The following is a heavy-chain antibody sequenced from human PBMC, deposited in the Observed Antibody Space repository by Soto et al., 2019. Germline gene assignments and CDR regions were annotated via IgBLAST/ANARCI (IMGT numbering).Heavy chain of an antibody. D-gene: IGHD1-20*01. J-gene: IGHJ4*02. CDR1: GGTFSSYA. CDR3: ARRYNWNDGTFHFDY. V-gene: IGHV1-69*12. Sequence: QVQLVQSGAEVKKPGSSVKVSCKASGGTFSSYAISWVRQAPGQGLEWMGGIIPIFGTANYAQKFQGRVTITADEATSTAYMELSSLRSEDTAVYYCARRYNWNDGTFHFDYWGQGTLVTVSS. CDR2: IIPIFGTA.